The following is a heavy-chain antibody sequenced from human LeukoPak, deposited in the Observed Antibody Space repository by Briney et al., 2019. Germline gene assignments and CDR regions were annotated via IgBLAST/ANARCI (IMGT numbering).Heavy chain of an antibody. Sequence: SETLSLTCTVSGGSISSYYWSWIRQPPGKGLEWIGYIYYSGSTNYNPSLKSRVTISVDTSKNQFSLKLSSVTAADTAVYYCARGYDSGYYPPHLDYWGQGTLVTVSS. V-gene: IGHV4-59*01. J-gene: IGHJ4*02. CDR1: GGSISSYY. CDR3: ARGYDSGYYPPHLDY. D-gene: IGHD3-22*01. CDR2: IYYSGST.